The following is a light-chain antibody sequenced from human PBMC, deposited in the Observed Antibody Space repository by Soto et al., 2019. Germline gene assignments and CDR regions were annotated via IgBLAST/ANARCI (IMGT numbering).Light chain of an antibody. CDR1: QSVSSN. CDR2: DIS. J-gene: IGKJ4*01. Sequence: EIVMTQSPATLSVSPGERATLSCRASQSVSSNLAWYQQKPGQAPSLLIYDISARATGSPTRFGGSGSGTEFTLTISSLQSEEFAVYYWQQYNDWPLAFGGGTKVEIK. V-gene: IGKV3D-15*01. CDR3: QQYNDWPLA.